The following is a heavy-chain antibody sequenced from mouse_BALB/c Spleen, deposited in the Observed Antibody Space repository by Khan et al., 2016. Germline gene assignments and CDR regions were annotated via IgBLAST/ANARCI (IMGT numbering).Heavy chain of an antibody. CDR2: IDPDNDGT. CDR1: GYTFSRYV. CDR3: VRPFGDCFAY. Sequence: VQLQQSGPELVKPGASVKMSCKASGYTFSRYVMHWVKQKPGQGLEWIGYIDPDNDGTKYNEKFKGKATLTSDKSSNTAYMDLSSLTSEDSAGYYCVRPFGDCFAYWGQGTLVTVSA. J-gene: IGHJ3*01. V-gene: IGHV1S136*01.